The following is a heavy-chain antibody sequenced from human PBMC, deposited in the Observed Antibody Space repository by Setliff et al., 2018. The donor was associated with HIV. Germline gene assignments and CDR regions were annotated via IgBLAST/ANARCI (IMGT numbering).Heavy chain of an antibody. D-gene: IGHD4-17*01. CDR3: ARHPSGWYGDYFFDY. CDR2: ISAYSGNT. V-gene: IGHV1-18*03. J-gene: IGHJ4*02. CDR1: GYTFTSYA. Sequence: GASVKVSRKASGYTFTSYAISWVRQAPGQGLEWMGWISAYSGNTHYAQRLQDRVTMTTDTSTSTAYMDLRSLRSDDMAVYYCARHPSGWYGDYFFDYWGQGTLVTVSS.